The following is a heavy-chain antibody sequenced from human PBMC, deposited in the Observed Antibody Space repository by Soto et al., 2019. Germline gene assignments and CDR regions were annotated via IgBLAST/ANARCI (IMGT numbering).Heavy chain of an antibody. D-gene: IGHD5-12*01. J-gene: IGHJ4*02. CDR3: ARDSPIGSTFGGYDALAY. V-gene: IGHV1-69*04. Sequence: SVKVSCKTSGGTFSNDIITWVRQAPGQGLEWMGRIIPLLDIANYAQKFQGRVTITADKSTSTAYMELNSLRSEDTAVYYCARDSPIGSTFGGYDALAYWGQGTLVTAPQ. CDR2: IIPLLDIA. CDR1: GGTFSNDI.